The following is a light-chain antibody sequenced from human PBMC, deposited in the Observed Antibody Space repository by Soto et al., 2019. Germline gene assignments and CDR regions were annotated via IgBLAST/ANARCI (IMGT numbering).Light chain of an antibody. CDR3: QHYNSYSEA. CDR2: KAS. J-gene: IGKJ1*01. V-gene: IGKV1-5*03. Sequence: DIQMTQSTSTLSGSVGDRFAITFLASQTISSWLAWYQQKPGKAPKLLIYKASTLKSGVPSRFSGSGSGTEFTLTISSLQPDDFATYYCQHYNSYSEAFGQGTMV. CDR1: QTISSW.